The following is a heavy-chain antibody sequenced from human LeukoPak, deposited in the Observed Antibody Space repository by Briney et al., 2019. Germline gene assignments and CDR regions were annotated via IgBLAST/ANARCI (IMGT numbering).Heavy chain of an antibody. CDR2: IWYDGSNK. D-gene: IGHD3-3*01. Sequence: GRSLRLSCAASGFIFSSYGMHWVRQAPGKGLEWVAVIWYDGSNKYYADSVKGRFTISRDNFKNTLYLQMNSLRVEDTAVYYCAKSLSDTGRTRFDAFDIWGQGTMVTVSS. CDR1: GFIFSSYG. V-gene: IGHV3-33*06. J-gene: IGHJ3*02. CDR3: AKSLSDTGRTRFDAFDI.